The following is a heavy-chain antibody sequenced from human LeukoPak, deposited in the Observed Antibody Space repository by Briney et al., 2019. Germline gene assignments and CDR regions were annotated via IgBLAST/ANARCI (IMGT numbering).Heavy chain of an antibody. D-gene: IGHD5-24*01. Sequence: PSETLSLTCTVSGGSISNYYWSWIRQPPGKGLEWIGYIYYSGSTNYNPSLKSRVTISIDTSKNQFSLNLSSVTAADTAVYYCARHLKTRDYNYYFDYWGQGTLVTVSS. CDR1: GGSISNYY. CDR3: ARHLKTRDYNYYFDY. V-gene: IGHV4-59*08. CDR2: IYYSGST. J-gene: IGHJ4*02.